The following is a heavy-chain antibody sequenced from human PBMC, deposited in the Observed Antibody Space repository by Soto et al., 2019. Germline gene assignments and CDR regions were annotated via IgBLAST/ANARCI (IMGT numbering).Heavy chain of an antibody. CDR3: AFDLNAGLVYVGN. Sequence: QVQLVQSGAEVKKPGSSMKVSCKVSGDTLSTYTISWVRQAPGQGLEWMGRIIPILGLPNHSQKFQGRVTITADKSTSTSYLEMTGLRSEDTAVYYCAFDLNAGLVYVGNWGQGTLVTVSS. CDR2: IIPILGLP. CDR1: GDTLSTYT. D-gene: IGHD2-8*01. V-gene: IGHV1-69*02. J-gene: IGHJ4*02.